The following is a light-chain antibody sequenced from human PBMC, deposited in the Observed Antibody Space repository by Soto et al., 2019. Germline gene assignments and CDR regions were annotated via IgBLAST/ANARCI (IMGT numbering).Light chain of an antibody. CDR3: ATWDDSLNGYV. Sequence: QSVLTQPPSASRTPGQRVTIPCSGSSSDIGSNSVNWYQQLPGAAPRLLIYGNDHRPSGVPDRFSASKSGTSASLAISGLQSEDEADYYCATWDDSLNGYVFGTGTKLTVL. J-gene: IGLJ1*01. CDR1: SSDIGSNS. V-gene: IGLV1-44*01. CDR2: GND.